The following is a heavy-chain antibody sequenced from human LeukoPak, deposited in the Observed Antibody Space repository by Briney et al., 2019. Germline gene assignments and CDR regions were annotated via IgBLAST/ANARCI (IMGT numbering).Heavy chain of an antibody. V-gene: IGHV4-34*01. CDR1: GGSFSGYY. Sequence: SETLSLTCAVYGGSFSGYYWSWIRQPPGKGLEWIGEINHSGSTNYNPSLKSRVTISVDTSKNQFSLKLSSVTAADTAVYYCARTVALLWFGELLLDAFDIWGQGTMVTVSS. D-gene: IGHD3-10*01. CDR3: ARTVALLWFGELLLDAFDI. CDR2: INHSGST. J-gene: IGHJ3*02.